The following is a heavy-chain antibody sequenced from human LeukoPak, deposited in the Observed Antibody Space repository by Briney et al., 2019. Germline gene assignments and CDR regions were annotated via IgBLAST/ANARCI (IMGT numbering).Heavy chain of an antibody. CDR1: GGSFSGYY. J-gene: IGHJ5*02. CDR2: ISHSGST. CDR3: ASFRNYYYDSSGSTTNWFDP. D-gene: IGHD3-22*01. Sequence: SETLSPTCAVYGGSFSGYYWSWIRQPPGKGLEWIGEISHSGSTNYNPSLKSRVTISVDTSKNQFSLKLSSVTAADTAVYYCASFRNYYYDSSGSTTNWFDPWGQGTLVTVSS. V-gene: IGHV4-34*01.